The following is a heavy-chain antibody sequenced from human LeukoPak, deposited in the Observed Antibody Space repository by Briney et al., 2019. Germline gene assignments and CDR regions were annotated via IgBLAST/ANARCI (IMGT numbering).Heavy chain of an antibody. CDR2: INWNGGST. J-gene: IGHJ3*02. D-gene: IGHD3-10*01. Sequence: GGSLRLSCAASGLTFDDYRMSWVRQARGKGLEWVSGINWNGGSTGYADSVKGRFTISRDTAKNSLYLQMNSLRAEDTALYYCARDLTMVRGVIITNAFDIWGQGTMVTVSS. V-gene: IGHV3-20*04. CDR1: GLTFDDYR. CDR3: ARDLTMVRGVIITNAFDI.